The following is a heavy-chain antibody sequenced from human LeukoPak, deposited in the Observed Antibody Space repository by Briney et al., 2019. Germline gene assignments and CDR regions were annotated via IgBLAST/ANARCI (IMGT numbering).Heavy chain of an antibody. J-gene: IGHJ4*02. CDR1: GGSISSGGYY. CDR3: ARAAEGTANVTPFDY. V-gene: IGHV4-30-2*01. CDR2: IYHSGST. Sequence: PSQTLSLTCTVSGGSISSGGYYWSWIRQPPGKGLEWIVYIYHSGSTYYNPSLKSRVTISVDRTKNQFSLKLSSVTAADTAVYYCARAAEGTANVTPFDYWGQGTPVTVSS. D-gene: IGHD6-13*01.